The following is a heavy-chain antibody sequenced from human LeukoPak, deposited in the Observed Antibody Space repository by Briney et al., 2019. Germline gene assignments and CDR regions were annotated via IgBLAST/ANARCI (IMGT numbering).Heavy chain of an antibody. J-gene: IGHJ4*02. V-gene: IGHV4-39*07. Sequence: SETLSLTCTVSGGSISSSSYYWGWIRQPPGKGLEWIGSIYYSGSTYYNPSLKSRVTISVGTSKNQFSLKLSSVTAADTAVYYCARDHDTAAGTTGMDYWGQGTLVTVSS. D-gene: IGHD6-13*01. CDR1: GGSISSSSYY. CDR2: IYYSGST. CDR3: ARDHDTAAGTTGMDY.